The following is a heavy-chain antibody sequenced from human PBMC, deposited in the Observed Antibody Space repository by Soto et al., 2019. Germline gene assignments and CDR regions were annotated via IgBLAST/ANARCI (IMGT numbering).Heavy chain of an antibody. CDR2: ISTTGGT. Sequence: EVQLVESGGGLVQPGGSLRLSCAASGFTFSTDDMHWVRQATGKGLEWVAAISTTGGTHYPDSVKGRFTISRDNAKNSLYLQMNSLRAGDTAVYYCARGRTRSSCYDYWGQGNLVTVPP. CDR3: ARGRTRSSCYDY. CDR1: GFTFSTDD. D-gene: IGHD2-15*01. J-gene: IGHJ4*02. V-gene: IGHV3-13*01.